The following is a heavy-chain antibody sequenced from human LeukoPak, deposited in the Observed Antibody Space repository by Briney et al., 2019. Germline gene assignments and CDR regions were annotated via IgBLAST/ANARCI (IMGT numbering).Heavy chain of an antibody. D-gene: IGHD3-22*01. J-gene: IGHJ1*01. CDR1: GFTFSTYW. CDR2: IKTVGREK. CDR3: STYSSFNGREFQY. V-gene: IGHV3-7*01. Sequence: PGGSLSPSCEAPGFTFSTYWMGWVPQLQGKGLQWVANIKTVGREKYNLTSVKGRFTISIDNAKNTHYLQMNSLRAEDTAVYYCSTYSSFNGREFQYWGRGTLLTVSS.